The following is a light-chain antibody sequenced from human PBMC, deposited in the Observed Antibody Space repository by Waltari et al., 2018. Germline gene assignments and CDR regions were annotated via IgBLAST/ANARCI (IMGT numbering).Light chain of an antibody. V-gene: IGLV1-44*01. J-gene: IGLJ3*02. CDR2: ANY. CDR3: AAWDDSLNGRV. Sequence: QSVLTQPPSASGAPGQTVTISCSGSSSNIGINTVTWYQQLPGTAPKLLIYANYHPPSGFPDRFPASKSDTSASLAISGLQSEDEADYFCAAWDDSLNGRVFGGGTKLTVL. CDR1: SSNIGINT.